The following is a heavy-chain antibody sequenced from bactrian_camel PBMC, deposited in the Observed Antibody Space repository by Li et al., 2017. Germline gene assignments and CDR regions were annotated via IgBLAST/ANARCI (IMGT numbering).Heavy chain of an antibody. CDR2: IDTDGST. J-gene: IGHJ6*01. D-gene: IGHD6*01. CDR1: GYTYSSYC. CDR3: AAGARAIGYGCIVGSWYPPPSFGY. V-gene: IGHV3S9*01. Sequence: HVQLVESGGGSVQAGGSLRLTCVATGYTYSSYCMGWFRQAPEKEREGVAVIDTDGSTSYADSVKGRFTIPQDNAKKTVYLQMNSLQPEDTAVYYCAAGARAIGYGCIVGSWYPPPSFGYWSQGTQVTVS.